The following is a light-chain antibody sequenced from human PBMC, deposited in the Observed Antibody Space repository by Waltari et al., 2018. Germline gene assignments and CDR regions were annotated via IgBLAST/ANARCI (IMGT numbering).Light chain of an antibody. J-gene: IGKJ4*01. CDR1: QTVRTTY. CDR2: GSS. Sequence: EIVLTQSPGTLSLSPGDRATLSCRASQTVRTTYLAWYQQKPGQAPTLLNYGSSSRATGIPDRFSGSGSGTDFSLTISSLEPEDFAVYYCQQYDISPLTFGGGTKVEIK. CDR3: QQYDISPLT. V-gene: IGKV3-20*01.